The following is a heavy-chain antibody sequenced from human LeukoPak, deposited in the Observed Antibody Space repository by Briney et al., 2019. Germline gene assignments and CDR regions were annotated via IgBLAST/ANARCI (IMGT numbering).Heavy chain of an antibody. V-gene: IGHV4-39*01. J-gene: IGHJ5*02. Sequence: PSETLSLTCTVSGASGASLSESNYQCVWIRQPPGKGLEWIGSIYYSGSTYYNPSLKSRVTISVDTSKNQFSLKLSSVTAADTAVYYCARQSVAGQGWFDPWGQGTLVTVSS. CDR3: ARQSVAGQGWFDP. CDR1: GASGASLSESNYQ. D-gene: IGHD6-19*01. CDR2: IYYSGST.